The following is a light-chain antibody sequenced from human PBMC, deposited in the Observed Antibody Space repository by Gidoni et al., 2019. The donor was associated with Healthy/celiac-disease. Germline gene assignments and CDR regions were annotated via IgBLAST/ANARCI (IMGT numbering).Light chain of an antibody. CDR1: QSVSSY. J-gene: IGKJ2*01. Sequence: EIVLKHSPATLSLSPGERATLSCRASQSVSSYLAWYQQKPGQAPRLLIYDASNRATGIPARFSGSGSGTDFTLTISSLEPEDFAVYYCQQRSNWPPDTFGQGTKLEIK. V-gene: IGKV3-11*01. CDR3: QQRSNWPPDT. CDR2: DAS.